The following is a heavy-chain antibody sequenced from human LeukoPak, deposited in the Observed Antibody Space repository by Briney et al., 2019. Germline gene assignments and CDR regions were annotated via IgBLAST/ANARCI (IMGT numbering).Heavy chain of an antibody. V-gene: IGHV4-34*01. Sequence: PSETLSLTCAVYGGSFSGYYRSWIRQPPGKGLEWIGEINHSGSTNYNRSLKAQFTISVDTSKNQFSLKLSSVTAADTAVYYCARGSEYYDFWSGYSSPFDYWGQGTLVTVSS. CDR1: GGSFSGYY. J-gene: IGHJ4*02. D-gene: IGHD3-3*01. CDR3: ARGSEYYDFWSGYSSPFDY. CDR2: INHSGST.